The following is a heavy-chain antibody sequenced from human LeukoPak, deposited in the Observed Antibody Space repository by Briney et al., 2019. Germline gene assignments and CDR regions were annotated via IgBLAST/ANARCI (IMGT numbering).Heavy chain of an antibody. J-gene: IGHJ4*02. V-gene: IGHV3-33*08. D-gene: IGHD4-17*01. CDR2: IWYDGSNK. Sequence: GRSLRLSYAASGFTFSSYGMHWVRQAPGKGLEWVAVIWYDGSNKYYADSVKGRFTISRDNSKNTLYLQMSSLRAEDTAVYYCARGGYYGDYALIDYWGQGTLVTVSS. CDR1: GFTFSSYG. CDR3: ARGGYYGDYALIDY.